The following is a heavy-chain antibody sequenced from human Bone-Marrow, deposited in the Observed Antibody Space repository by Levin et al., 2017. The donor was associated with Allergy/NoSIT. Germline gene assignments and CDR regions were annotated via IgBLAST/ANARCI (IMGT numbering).Heavy chain of an antibody. CDR2: VYPTDSSA. D-gene: IGHD3-3*01. J-gene: IGHJ4*02. Sequence: GGSLRLSCKGSGYTFTNHWIGWVRQVPGKGLEWMGIVYPTDSSATYGPSIQGQVTMSVDKSISTAYLQWSSLQASDTAIYYCARGNYDFWSGNYHSFDYWGQGTLLSVSS. CDR1: GYTFTNHW. CDR3: ARGNYDFWSGNYHSFDY. V-gene: IGHV5-51*01.